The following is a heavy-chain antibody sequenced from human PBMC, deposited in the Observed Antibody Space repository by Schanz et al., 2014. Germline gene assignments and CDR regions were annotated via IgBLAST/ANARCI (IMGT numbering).Heavy chain of an antibody. CDR2: IWNDGSNK. CDR3: ATVVGVHHLDY. D-gene: IGHD3-10*01. Sequence: VQLVESGGGVVQPGTSLRLSCAASGFTFTTYGMHWVRQAPGKGLEWVAIIWNDGSNKYYADSVKGRFTISRDNSKDTLYLQMNSLRDEDTAVYYCATVVGVHHLDYWGQGTLVTVSS. V-gene: IGHV3-33*01. J-gene: IGHJ4*02. CDR1: GFTFTTYG.